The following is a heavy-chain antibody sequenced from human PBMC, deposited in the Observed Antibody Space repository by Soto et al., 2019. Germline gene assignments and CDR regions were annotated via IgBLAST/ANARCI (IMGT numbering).Heavy chain of an antibody. J-gene: IGHJ5*02. CDR2: IYYSGST. D-gene: IGHD6-13*01. Sequence: QVQLQESGPGLVKPSQTLSLTCTVSGGSISSGGYYWSWIRQHPGKGLEWIGYIYYSGSTYYNPSLRGRVTIPVDTSKNQFSLKLSFVTAADTAVYYCAREQQLVRWFDPWGQGTLVTVSS. CDR1: GGSISSGGYY. CDR3: AREQQLVRWFDP. V-gene: IGHV4-31*03.